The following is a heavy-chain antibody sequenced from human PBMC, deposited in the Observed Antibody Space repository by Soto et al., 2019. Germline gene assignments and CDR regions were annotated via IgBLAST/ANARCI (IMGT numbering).Heavy chain of an antibody. CDR2: MNPNSGNT. CDR1: GYTFTSYD. CDR3: ARYFIRDLSFDL. J-gene: IGHJ2*01. D-gene: IGHD4-17*01. V-gene: IGHV1-8*01. Sequence: QVQLVQSGAEVKKPGASVKVSCKASGYTFTSYDINWVRQATGQGLEWMGRMNPNSGNTGYAQKFQGSVTMTRNTSISTAYMELSSLRSEDTAVYYWARYFIRDLSFDLWGRGTLVTVSS.